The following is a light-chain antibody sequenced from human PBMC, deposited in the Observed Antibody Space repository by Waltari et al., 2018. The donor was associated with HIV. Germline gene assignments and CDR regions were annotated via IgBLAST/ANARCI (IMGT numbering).Light chain of an antibody. CDR3: AAWDDNLNGL. Sequence: QSVLTPPPSVSGTPGQRVTILCSGSRSNIGSNPLSWYQQLPGAAPRLLIYNNNQRPSGVPDRFSGSKSGTSASLAISGLQSEDEGHYYCAAWDDNLNGLFGGGTKLTVL. CDR1: RSNIGSNP. CDR2: NNN. J-gene: IGLJ2*01. V-gene: IGLV1-44*01.